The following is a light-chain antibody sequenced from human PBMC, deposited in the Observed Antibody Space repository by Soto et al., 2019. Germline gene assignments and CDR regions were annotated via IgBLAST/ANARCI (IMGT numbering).Light chain of an antibody. CDR1: QSIDSY. CDR2: AAS. J-gene: IGKJ4*01. V-gene: IGKV1-39*01. Sequence: DIQMTQSPSSLSASVGDRLTITCRASQSIDSYLNWYQQKPGKAPKLLIYAASSLQSGVPSRFSGSGSGTDFTVTISSLQPEDFATYYCQQTYSVPGSFGGATKVDIK. CDR3: QQTYSVPGS.